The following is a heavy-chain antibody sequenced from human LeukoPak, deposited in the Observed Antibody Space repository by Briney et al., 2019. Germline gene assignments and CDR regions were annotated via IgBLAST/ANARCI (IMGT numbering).Heavy chain of an antibody. CDR2: IIPIFGTA. Sequence: SVKVSCKASGGTFSSYAISWVRQAPGQGLEWMGGIIPIFGTANYAQKFQGRVTITTDESTSTAYMELSSLRSEDTAVYYCARGEVETLDWNYGYYYMDVWGKGTTVTVSS. D-gene: IGHD4-23*01. CDR1: GGTFSSYA. V-gene: IGHV1-69*05. CDR3: ARGEVETLDWNYGYYYMDV. J-gene: IGHJ6*03.